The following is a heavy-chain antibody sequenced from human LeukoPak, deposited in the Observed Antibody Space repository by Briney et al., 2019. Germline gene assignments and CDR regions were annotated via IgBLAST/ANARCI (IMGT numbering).Heavy chain of an antibody. D-gene: IGHD2-21*01. J-gene: IGHJ4*02. V-gene: IGHV3-23*01. CDR3: ATRGEYFDN. CDR1: GFTFSSYA. Sequence: PGGSLRLSCAASGFTFSSYAMSWVRQAPGKGLEWVSVISGSGGSTYYADSVKGRFTISRDNPKNTLYLQMNSLRAEDTAVYYCATRGEYFDNWGQGTLVTVSA. CDR2: ISGSGGST.